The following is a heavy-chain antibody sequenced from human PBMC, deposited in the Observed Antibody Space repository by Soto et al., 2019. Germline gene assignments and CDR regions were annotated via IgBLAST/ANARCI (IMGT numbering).Heavy chain of an antibody. Sequence: EVQLVESGGGLVKPGGSLRLSCAASGFTFNNAWMTWVRQAPGKGLEWVGRIKSKAGGETTDYAAPVKGTFTISRDDSKNKLYLQMNSRKPEDTAVYYCTRAGPYRRSSIWFDPWGQGTLVTVSS. D-gene: IGHD3-16*02. J-gene: IGHJ5*02. V-gene: IGHV3-15*01. CDR3: TRAGPYRRSSIWFDP. CDR1: GFTFNNAW. CDR2: IKSKAGGETT.